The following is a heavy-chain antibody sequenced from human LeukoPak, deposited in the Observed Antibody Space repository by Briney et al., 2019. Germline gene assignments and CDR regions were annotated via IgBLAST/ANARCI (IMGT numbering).Heavy chain of an antibody. Sequence: PGGSLRLSCAASGFAFSTFWMGWVRQAPGKGLEWVANIKQDGSEKSYADSLKARFTISRDNGKNSLYLQMNSLRADDTAVYYCAGWDRSHWFDYWGQGTLVTVPS. CDR3: AGWDRSHWFDY. CDR1: GFAFSTFW. V-gene: IGHV3-7*01. D-gene: IGHD1-26*01. J-gene: IGHJ4*02. CDR2: IKQDGSEK.